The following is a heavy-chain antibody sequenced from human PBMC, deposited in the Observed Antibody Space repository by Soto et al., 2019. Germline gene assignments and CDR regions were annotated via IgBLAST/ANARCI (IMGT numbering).Heavy chain of an antibody. CDR1: GFTFSSYA. D-gene: IGHD1-26*01. CDR2: ISGSGGST. V-gene: IGHV3-23*01. CDR3: AKDGGSYPCLDY. J-gene: IGHJ4*02. Sequence: GGSLRLSCAASGFTFSSYAMSWVRQAPGKGLEWVSAISGSGGSTYYADSVKGRFTISRDNSKNTLYLQMNSLRAEDTVVYYCAKDGGSYPCLDYWGQGTLVTVSS.